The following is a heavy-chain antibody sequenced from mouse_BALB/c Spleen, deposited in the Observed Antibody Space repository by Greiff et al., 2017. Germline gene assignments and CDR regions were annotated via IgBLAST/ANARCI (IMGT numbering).Heavy chain of an antibody. J-gene: IGHJ1*01. CDR2: IYPGNGDT. D-gene: IGHD1-1*01. Sequence: QVQLKQPGAELVKPGASVKMSCKASGYTFTSYNMHWVKQTPGQGLEWIGAIYPGNGDTSYNQKFKGKATLTPDKSSSTAYMQLSSLTSEDSAVYYCARSGDYYGSSYNWYFDVWGAGTTVTVSS. V-gene: IGHV1-12*01. CDR3: ARSGDYYGSSYNWYFDV. CDR1: GYTFTSYN.